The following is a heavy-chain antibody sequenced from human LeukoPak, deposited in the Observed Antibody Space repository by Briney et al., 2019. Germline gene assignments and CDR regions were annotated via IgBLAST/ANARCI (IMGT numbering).Heavy chain of an antibody. D-gene: IGHD2-8*01. V-gene: IGHV3-23*01. J-gene: IGHJ4*02. CDR1: GFTFSSYA. CDR2: ISDSGGST. Sequence: GGSLRLSCAASGFTFSSYAMSWVRQAPGKGLEWVSAISDSGGSTYDADSVKDRFTISRDNSKNTLYRQMNSLIAEDTAVYYCAKDTSIGRYCTNGVCSPFDYWGQGTLVTVSS. CDR3: AKDTSIGRYCTNGVCSPFDY.